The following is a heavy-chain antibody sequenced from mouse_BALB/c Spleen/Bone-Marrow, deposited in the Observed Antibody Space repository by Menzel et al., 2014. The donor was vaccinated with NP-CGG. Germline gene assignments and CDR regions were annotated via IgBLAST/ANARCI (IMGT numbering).Heavy chain of an antibody. CDR1: GFTFTDYY. J-gene: IGHJ4*01. Sequence: DVQLVESGGGLVQPGGSLRLSCATSGFTFTDYYMSWVRQPPGKALEWLGFIRNKANGYTTEYSASVKGRFTISRDNSQSILYLQMNTLRAEDSATYYCARDDAMDYWGQGTSVTVPS. CDR3: ARDDAMDY. V-gene: IGHV7-3*02. CDR2: IRNKANGYTT.